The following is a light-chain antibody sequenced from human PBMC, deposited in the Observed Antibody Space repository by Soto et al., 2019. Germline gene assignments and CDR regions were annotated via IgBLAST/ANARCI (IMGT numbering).Light chain of an antibody. J-gene: IGKJ2*01. CDR2: GAS. CDR3: QQYGSSPPYT. V-gene: IGKV3-20*01. Sequence: EIVLTQSPGTLSLSPGERATLSCRASQSVSSQSVSSSYLAWFQQKPGQAPRLLIFGASSRATGIPDRFSGSGSGTDFTLTISRLEPEDFAVYYCQQYGSSPPYTFGQGTKLEIK. CDR1: QSVSSQSVSSSY.